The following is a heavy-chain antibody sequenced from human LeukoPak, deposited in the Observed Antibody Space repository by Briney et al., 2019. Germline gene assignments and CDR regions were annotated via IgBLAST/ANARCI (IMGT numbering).Heavy chain of an antibody. J-gene: IGHJ4*02. D-gene: IGHD1-26*01. V-gene: IGHV1-69*06. Sequence: ASVKVSCKASGGTFSSYAISWVRQAPGQGLEWMGGIIPIFGTANYAQKFQGRVTITADKSTSTAYMELSSLRSEDTAVYYCARARWYIVGATTGYVDYWGQGTLVTVSS. CDR2: IIPIFGTA. CDR3: ARARWYIVGATTGYVDY. CDR1: GGTFSSYA.